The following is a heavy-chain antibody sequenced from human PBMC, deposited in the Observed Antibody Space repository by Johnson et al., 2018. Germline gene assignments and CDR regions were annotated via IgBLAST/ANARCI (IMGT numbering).Heavy chain of an antibody. J-gene: IGHJ6*02. CDR3: SFYGMDV. D-gene: IGHD1-26*01. CDR1: GFTFRDYA. CDR2: ITDSGRSI. V-gene: IGHV3-23*04. Sequence: VQLVQSGGGSVQPGGSLRLSCAASGFTFRDYAMTWVRQAPGKGLQWVSAITDSGRSIYYGDSVKGRFTMSRDNSKNIIYLQMNSLRAEDSAVYSGSFYGMDVRGQGTTVTVSS.